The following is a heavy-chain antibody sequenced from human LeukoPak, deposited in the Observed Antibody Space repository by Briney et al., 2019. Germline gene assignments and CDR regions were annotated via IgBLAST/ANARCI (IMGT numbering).Heavy chain of an antibody. Sequence: GGSLRLSCAASGFTVSSNYMSWLRQAPGKGLEGVSVIYSGGCTYLAESVKGRFTISRDNSKITMYLQMNSLRAEDTAVYYCARDYGGGADFDYWGQGTLGTVSS. D-gene: IGHD3-16*01. J-gene: IGHJ4*02. CDR1: GFTVSSNY. CDR2: IYSGGCT. CDR3: ARDYGGGADFDY. V-gene: IGHV3-53*01.